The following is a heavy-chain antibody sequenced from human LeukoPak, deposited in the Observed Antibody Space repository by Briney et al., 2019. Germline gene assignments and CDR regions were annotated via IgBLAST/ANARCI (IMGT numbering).Heavy chain of an antibody. D-gene: IGHD2-15*01. J-gene: IGHJ4*02. CDR1: GYTFTSYD. CDR2: MNPNSGNT. V-gene: IGHV1-8*01. Sequence: GASVKVSCKASGYTFTSYDINWVRQATGQGLEWMGWMNPNSGNTGYAQKFQGRVTMTRNTSISTAYMELSRLRSDDTAVYYCARDYGDIVVVVAARGSGYFDYWGQGTLVTVSS. CDR3: ARDYGDIVVVVAARGSGYFDY.